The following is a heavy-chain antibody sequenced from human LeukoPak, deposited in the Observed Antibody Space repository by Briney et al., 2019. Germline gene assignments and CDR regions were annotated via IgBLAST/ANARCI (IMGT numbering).Heavy chain of an antibody. CDR1: GGSVTSTNW. CDR3: AREGGFYRPLDY. J-gene: IGHJ4*02. V-gene: IGHV4-4*02. D-gene: IGHD3-3*01. CDR2: VHLDGRT. Sequence: PSETLSLTCAVSGGSVTSTNWWTWVRQPPGKGLEWIGEVHLDGRTHYNPSLTGRLTLSVDLYENHISLKLTSVTAADTAVYYCAREGGFYRPLDYLGQGTLVTVSS.